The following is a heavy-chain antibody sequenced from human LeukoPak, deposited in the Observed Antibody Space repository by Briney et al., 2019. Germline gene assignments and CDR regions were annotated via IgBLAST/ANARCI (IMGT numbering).Heavy chain of an antibody. D-gene: IGHD6-6*01. V-gene: IGHV5-51*01. CDR3: ARHGVGSSWFGFDY. CDR1: GYTFNTYW. CDR2: INPGDSDP. J-gene: IGHJ4*02. Sequence: GESLKISCQASGYTFNTYWIGCVRQMPGKGLEWMGIINPGDSDPRYSPSFQGRATISADRFISTAYLQWSSLKASDTAMYYCARHGVGSSWFGFDYWGQGTLVTVSP.